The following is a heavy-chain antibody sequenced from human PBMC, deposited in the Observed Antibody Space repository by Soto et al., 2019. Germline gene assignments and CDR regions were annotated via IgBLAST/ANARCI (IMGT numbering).Heavy chain of an antibody. V-gene: IGHV4-31*03. CDR1: GGSISSGGYY. CDR3: ARGRYCSSTSCSLGAFDI. J-gene: IGHJ3*02. D-gene: IGHD2-2*01. Sequence: TLSLTCTVSGGSISSGGYYWSWIRQHPGKGLEWIGYIYYSGSTYYNPSLKSRVTISVDTSKSQFSLKLSSVTAADAAVYYCARGRYCSSTSCSLGAFDIWGQGTMVTVSS. CDR2: IYYSGST.